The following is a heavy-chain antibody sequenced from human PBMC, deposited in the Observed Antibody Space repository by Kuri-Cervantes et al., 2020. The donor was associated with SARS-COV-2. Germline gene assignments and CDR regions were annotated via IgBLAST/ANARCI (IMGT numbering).Heavy chain of an antibody. CDR3: ARGGEQWLVLGNWFDP. CDR1: GYTFTGYY. Sequence: ASVKVSCKASGYTFTGYYMHWVRQAPGQGLEWMGWINPNSGGTNYAQKFQGRVTMTRDTSISTAYMELSRLGSDDTAVYYCARGGEQWLVLGNWFDPWGQGTLVTVSS. V-gene: IGHV1-2*02. J-gene: IGHJ5*02. CDR2: INPNSGGT. D-gene: IGHD6-19*01.